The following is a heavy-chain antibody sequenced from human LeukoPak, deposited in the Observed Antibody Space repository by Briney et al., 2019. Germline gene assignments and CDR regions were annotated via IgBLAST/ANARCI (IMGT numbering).Heavy chain of an antibody. J-gene: IGHJ6*03. D-gene: IGHD3-3*01. CDR3: AKAGAIYGVVNPFYLYYMDV. CDR1: GFTFSSYA. CDR2: ISGSGGST. Sequence: GGSLRLSCAASGFTFSSYAMSWVRQAPGKGLEWVSAISGSGGSTYYADSVKGRFTISRDNSKNTLYLQMNSLRAEDTAVYYCAKAGAIYGVVNPFYLYYMDVWGKGTTVTVSS. V-gene: IGHV3-23*01.